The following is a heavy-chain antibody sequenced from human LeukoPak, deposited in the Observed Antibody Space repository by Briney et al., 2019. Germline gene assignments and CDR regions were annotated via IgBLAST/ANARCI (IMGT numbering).Heavy chain of an antibody. CDR2: IGPTGLDR. D-gene: IGHD1-14*01. Sequence: GGSLRLSCTTSGLTFSTSGFNWVRQAPGKGLEWVASIGPTGLDRYHADSLKGRFTISRDNANNFLYLQMDSLRAEDTAVYYCATETNGRHYDYWGQGTLLTVSS. CDR1: GLTFSTSG. CDR3: ATETNGRHYDY. J-gene: IGHJ4*02. V-gene: IGHV3-21*06.